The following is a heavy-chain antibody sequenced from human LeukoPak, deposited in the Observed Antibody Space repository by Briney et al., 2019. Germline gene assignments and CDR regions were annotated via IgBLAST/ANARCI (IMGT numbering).Heavy chain of an antibody. CDR1: GFTFSTYI. CDR3: ARDGARGSYKLDY. CDR2: ISSSSSTI. D-gene: IGHD1-26*01. J-gene: IGHJ4*02. V-gene: IGHV3-48*04. Sequence: GGSLRLSCAASGFTFSTYIMNWVRQAPGKGLEWVSYISSSSSTIYYADSVKGRFTISRDNAKNSLYLQMNSLRAEDTAVYYCARDGARGSYKLDYWGQGTLVTVSS.